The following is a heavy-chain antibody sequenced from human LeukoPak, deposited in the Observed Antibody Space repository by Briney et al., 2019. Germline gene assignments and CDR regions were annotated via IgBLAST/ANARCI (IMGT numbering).Heavy chain of an antibody. D-gene: IGHD4-17*01. CDR2: ISSSSSSI. J-gene: IGHJ4*02. CDR1: GFTFSSYS. Sequence: GGSLRLSCAASGFTFSSYSMNWVRQAPGQGLELGSSISSSSSSIYYADSVKGRFTISRDNAKNSLYLQMNSLRAEDTAVYYCAKGSHDYGVYWGQGTLVTVSS. CDR3: AKGSHDYGVY. V-gene: IGHV3-21*01.